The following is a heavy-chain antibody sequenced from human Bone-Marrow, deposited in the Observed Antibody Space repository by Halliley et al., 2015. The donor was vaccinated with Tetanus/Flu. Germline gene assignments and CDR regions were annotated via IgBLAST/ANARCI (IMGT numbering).Heavy chain of an antibody. J-gene: IGHJ6*02. V-gene: IGHV5-51*01. CDR3: ASPPYYDLDV. CDR2: IYPDDSDT. CDR1: GYSFTTHW. Sequence: QLVQSGAEVKKPGESLKISCQASGYSFTTHWIGWVRQRPGKGLGWMAIIYPDDSDTRYSPSFQGHVTISADKSTSTAYLQWSGLKASDTAIYYCASPPYYDLDVWGQGTTVTVSS.